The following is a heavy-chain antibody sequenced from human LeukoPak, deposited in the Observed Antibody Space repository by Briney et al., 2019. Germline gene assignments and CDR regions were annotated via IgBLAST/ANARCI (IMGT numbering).Heavy chain of an antibody. V-gene: IGHV4-39*01. CDR3: ARAYYDFWSGYAKPLDY. CDR2: IYYSGST. J-gene: IGHJ4*02. CDR1: GGSISSSSYY. Sequence: SETLSLTCTVSGGSISSSSYYWGWIRQPPGKGLEWIGSIYYSGSTYYNPSLKSRVTISVDTSKNQFSLKLSSVTAADTAVYYCARAYYDFWSGYAKPLDYWGQGTLVTVSS. D-gene: IGHD3-3*01.